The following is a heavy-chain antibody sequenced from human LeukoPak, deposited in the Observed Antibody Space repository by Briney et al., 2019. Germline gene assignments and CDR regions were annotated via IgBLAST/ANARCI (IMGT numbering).Heavy chain of an antibody. CDR3: AKGKQHYYGQGDS. CDR1: DFIFSDYS. J-gene: IGHJ4*02. D-gene: IGHD3-10*01. CDR2: ISGSGGSP. V-gene: IGHV3-23*01. Sequence: GGSLRLSCAASDFIFSDYSMRGVRHAPGKGLEWVSGISGSGGSPFYSDSVKGRFIISRDNSQNTVYLQMNSLRAEDTALYYCAKGKQHYYGQGDSWGQGTLVTVSS.